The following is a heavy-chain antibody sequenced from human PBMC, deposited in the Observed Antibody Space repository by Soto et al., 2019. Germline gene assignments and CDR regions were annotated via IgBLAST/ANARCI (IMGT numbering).Heavy chain of an antibody. J-gene: IGHJ4*02. CDR2: MSYDGNNQ. Sequence: PGGSLRLSCAASGFTFSSYAMHWVRQAPGKGLEWVAIMSYDGNNQYYADSVKGRFTISRDNFKNTLHLQMNSLRAEDTAVYYCARGLYSGWHYFDYWGQGTLVTVS. V-gene: IGHV3-30*03. CDR3: ARGLYSGWHYFDY. D-gene: IGHD5-12*01. CDR1: GFTFSSYA.